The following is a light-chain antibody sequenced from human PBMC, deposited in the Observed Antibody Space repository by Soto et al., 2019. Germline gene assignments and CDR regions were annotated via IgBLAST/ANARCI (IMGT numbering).Light chain of an antibody. V-gene: IGKV3-15*01. J-gene: IGKJ4*01. CDR3: QQYSKWPLT. CDR2: AAS. CDR1: QTVRNN. Sequence: EIVLTQSPGTLSLSPGERATLSCRASQTVRNNYLAWYQQQPGQAPRLLIYAASTRATGVPARFSGSGSGTEFILTISSLQSEDFAVYYCQQYSKWPLTFGGGTKVDI.